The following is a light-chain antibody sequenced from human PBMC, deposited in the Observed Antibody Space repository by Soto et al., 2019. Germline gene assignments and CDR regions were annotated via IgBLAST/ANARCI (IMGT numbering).Light chain of an antibody. CDR3: SSYAGSNNLNV. J-gene: IGLJ2*01. V-gene: IGLV2-8*01. Sequence: QSALTQPPSASGSPGQSVTISCTGTSTDVGGYNYVSWYQQHPGKAPKLMIYEVSERPSGVPDRFSGSKSGNTASLTVSGLKAEDEADYYCSSYAGSNNLNVFGGGTKLTVL. CDR1: STDVGGYNY. CDR2: EVS.